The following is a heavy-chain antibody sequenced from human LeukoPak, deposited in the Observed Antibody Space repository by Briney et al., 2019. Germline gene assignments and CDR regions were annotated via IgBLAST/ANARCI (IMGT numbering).Heavy chain of an antibody. CDR2: ITGSGGST. J-gene: IGHJ4*02. CDR3: RRKECQWDFLVDY. Sequence: GGSLRLSCAASGFTFSSYGMSWVRQAPGKGLEWVSAITGSGGSTYYADSVKGRFTISRDNSKNSLYLQMNSLSAEDTAVYYCRRKECQWDFLVDYWGQGTRVAVSP. V-gene: IGHV3-23*01. CDR1: GFTFSSYG. D-gene: IGHD2/OR15-2a*01.